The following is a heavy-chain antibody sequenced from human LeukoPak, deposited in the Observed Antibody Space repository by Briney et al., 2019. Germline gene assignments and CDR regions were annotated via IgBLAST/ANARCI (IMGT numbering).Heavy chain of an antibody. CDR2: IKRKIDDERK. V-gene: IGHV3-15*06. D-gene: IGHD3-9*01. J-gene: IGHJ4*02. CDR1: GCTLSEYW. Sequence: PGGSLRLSCATSGCTLSEYWMSWVRQPPGKGLEWVGRIKRKIDDERKHYDAPVKGRLTISRDDSKNTLYLQINRLKIEDTAVYYSIPGLGSSELDFWGQGKLVTVSS. CDR3: IPGLGSSELDF.